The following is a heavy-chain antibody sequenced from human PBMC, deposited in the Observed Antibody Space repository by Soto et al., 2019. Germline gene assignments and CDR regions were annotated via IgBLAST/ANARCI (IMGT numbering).Heavy chain of an antibody. Sequence: QVQLQESGPGLVKPSQTLSLTCTVSGGSISSGGYYWSWIRQHPGKGLEWIGYIYHSGSTYYNPSLKSRVTISVDTSKNQFSLKLSSVTAADTAVYYCAAKYGDYFSHKAFDYWGQGTLVTVSS. J-gene: IGHJ4*02. CDR2: IYHSGST. CDR1: GGSISSGGYY. D-gene: IGHD4-17*01. V-gene: IGHV4-31*03. CDR3: AAKYGDYFSHKAFDY.